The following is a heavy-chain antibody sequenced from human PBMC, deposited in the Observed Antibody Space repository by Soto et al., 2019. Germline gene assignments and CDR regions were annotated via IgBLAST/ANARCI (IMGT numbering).Heavy chain of an antibody. CDR2: IKQAGSEK. CDR1: GFTFSAYW. V-gene: IGHV3-7*01. CDR3: AREKRTNGYFDY. D-gene: IGHD6-25*01. J-gene: IGHJ4*02. Sequence: EVQLVESGGGLVQTGGSLRLSCAASGFTFSAYWMSWVRQARGKGLEWVANIKQAGSEKYYVDSVDGRFIISRDDAKHSLFLQVNSLRVEDTAVYYCAREKRTNGYFDYWGQGTLVTVSA.